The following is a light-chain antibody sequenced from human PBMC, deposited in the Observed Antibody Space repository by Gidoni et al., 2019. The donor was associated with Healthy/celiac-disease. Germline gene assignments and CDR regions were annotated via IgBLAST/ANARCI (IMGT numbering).Light chain of an antibody. CDR1: QSISSY. V-gene: IGKV1-39*01. CDR2: AAS. Sequence: DIQMTQSPSSLSASVGDRVTITCRASQSISSYLNWYQQKPGKAPKLLIYAASSLQSGVPSRFSGSGSGTDFTLTISSLQPEAFATYYCQQSYRTPGTFGGGTKVEIK. CDR3: QQSYRTPGT. J-gene: IGKJ4*01.